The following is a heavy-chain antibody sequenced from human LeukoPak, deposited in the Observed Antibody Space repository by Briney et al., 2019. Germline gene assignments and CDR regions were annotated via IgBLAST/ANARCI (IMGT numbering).Heavy chain of an antibody. V-gene: IGHV3-11*01. CDR2: IDKSGSPR. D-gene: IGHD5-24*01. CDR3: ARDMGWLQFNY. J-gene: IGHJ4*02. Sequence: PGGSLRLSCAASGFTFSDYYMIWIRQAPGKGLECVSYIDKSGSPRYYADSVKGRFTISRDNAKNPLFLQMNSLRAEDSAVYYCARDMGWLQFNYWGQGILVTVSS. CDR1: GFTFSDYY.